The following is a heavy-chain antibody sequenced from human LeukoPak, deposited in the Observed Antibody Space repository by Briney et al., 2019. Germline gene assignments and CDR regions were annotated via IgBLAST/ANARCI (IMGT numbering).Heavy chain of an antibody. Sequence: GRSLRLSCVASGFTSGFTFSCYAMHWVRQAPGKGLEWVAFISKDGGNRYFANSVKGRFTISRDNSKNTVYPQMNSPGAEDTAVYYCADSDGYYYDVWGQGTLVTVS. J-gene: IGHJ4*02. CDR1: GFTFSCYA. CDR3: ADSDGYYYDV. V-gene: IGHV3-30-3*01. CDR2: ISKDGGNR. D-gene: IGHD2-15*01.